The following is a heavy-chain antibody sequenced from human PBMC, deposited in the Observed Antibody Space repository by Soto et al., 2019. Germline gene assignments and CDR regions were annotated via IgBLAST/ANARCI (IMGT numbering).Heavy chain of an antibody. J-gene: IGHJ4*02. V-gene: IGHV3-53*01. CDR3: ARISSSWYQSTDY. CDR2: IYSGGST. Sequence: GGSLRLSCAASGFTVSSNYMSWVRQAPGKGLEWVSVIYSGGSTYYADSVKGRFTVSRDNSKNTLYLQMNSLRAEDTAVYYCARISSSWYQSTDYWGQGTLVTVSS. D-gene: IGHD6-13*01. CDR1: GFTVSSNY.